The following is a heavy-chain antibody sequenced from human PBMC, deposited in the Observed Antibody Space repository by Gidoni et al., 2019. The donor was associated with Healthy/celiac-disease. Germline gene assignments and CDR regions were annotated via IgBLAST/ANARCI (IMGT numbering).Heavy chain of an antibody. CDR3: ARASSGYYYGYYYYGMDV. D-gene: IGHD3-22*01. CDR1: GGTFSSYT. V-gene: IGHV1-69*02. Sequence: QVQLVQSGVEVKKRGSSVKVSCKASGGTFSSYTLSWVRQALGQGLAWMGRIIPILCIANYAQEFQGRVTITANKSTGTANMGLRSLRTEDTAVYYCARASSGYYYGYYYYGMDVWGQGTTVTVSS. J-gene: IGHJ6*02. CDR2: IIPILCIA.